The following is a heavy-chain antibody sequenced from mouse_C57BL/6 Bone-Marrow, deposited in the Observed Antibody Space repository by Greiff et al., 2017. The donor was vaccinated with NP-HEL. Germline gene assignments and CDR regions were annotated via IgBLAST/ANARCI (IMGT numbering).Heavy chain of an antibody. CDR1: GYTFTSYW. J-gene: IGHJ2*01. D-gene: IGHD1-1*01. CDR2: IYPGSGST. V-gene: IGHV1-55*01. CDR3: ARGAYYYGSGDY. Sequence: VKLQESGAELVKPGASVKMSCKASGYTFTSYWITWVKQRPGQGLEWIGDIYPGSGSTNYNEKFKSKATLTVDTSSSTAYMQLSSLTSEDSAVYYCARGAYYYGSGDYWGQGTTLTVSS.